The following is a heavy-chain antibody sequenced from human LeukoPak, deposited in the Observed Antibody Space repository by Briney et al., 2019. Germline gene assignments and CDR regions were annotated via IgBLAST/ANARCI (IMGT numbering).Heavy chain of an antibody. J-gene: IGHJ4*02. V-gene: IGHV3-30*18. CDR2: ISYDGSNK. Sequence: GGSLRLSCAASGFTFSSYGMHWVRQAPGKGLEWVAVISYDGSNKYYADSVKGRFTISRDNSKNTLYLQMNSLRAEDTAVYYCAKDRLRWSPSSFDYWGQGILVTVSS. CDR3: AKDRLRWSPSSFDY. D-gene: IGHD4-23*01. CDR1: GFTFSSYG.